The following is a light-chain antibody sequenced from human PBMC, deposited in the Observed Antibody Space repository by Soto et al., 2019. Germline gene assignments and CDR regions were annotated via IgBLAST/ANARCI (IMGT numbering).Light chain of an antibody. CDR1: QSLLHSEGKTY. V-gene: IGKV2D-29*01. CDR3: MQSIQLTRT. Sequence: DIVMTQTPLSLSVPPGHPASMXXKSXQSLLHSEGKTYLFGYLQKPGMPPQXXLDEASHRFSGGPDRFSGRVSGTEFTLKSSRVEAEDLGIYYCMQSIQLTRTFGGGTKVEIK. J-gene: IGKJ4*01. CDR2: EAS.